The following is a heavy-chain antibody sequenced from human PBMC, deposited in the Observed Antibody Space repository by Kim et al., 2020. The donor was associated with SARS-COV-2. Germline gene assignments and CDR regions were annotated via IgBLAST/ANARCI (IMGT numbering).Heavy chain of an antibody. CDR3: ARGRGGTTVVTLGLGYYHYYGMDV. V-gene: IGHV4-34*01. CDR1: GGSFSGYY. CDR2: INHSGST. D-gene: IGHD4-17*01. J-gene: IGHJ6*02. Sequence: SETLSLTCAVYGGSFSGYYWSWIRQPPGKGLEWIGEINHSGSTNYNPSLKSRVTISVDTSKNQFSLKLSSVTAADTAVYYCARGRGGTTVVTLGLGYYHYYGMDVWGQGTTVTVSS.